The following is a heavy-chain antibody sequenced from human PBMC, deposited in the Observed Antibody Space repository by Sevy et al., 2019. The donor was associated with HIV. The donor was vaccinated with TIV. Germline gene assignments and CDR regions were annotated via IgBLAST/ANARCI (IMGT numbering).Heavy chain of an antibody. CDR2: ISYHGRDK. Sequence: GGSLRLSCVVSGITFSTSGMHWVRQAPGKGLEWVAVISYHGRDKFYADSVKGRSTISRDNSKNILYLQMISLRAEDTAVYYCGKEFTGKNGIDVWGQGTMVTVSS. V-gene: IGHV3-30*18. J-gene: IGHJ6*02. CDR3: GKEFTGKNGIDV. D-gene: IGHD7-27*01. CDR1: GITFSTSG.